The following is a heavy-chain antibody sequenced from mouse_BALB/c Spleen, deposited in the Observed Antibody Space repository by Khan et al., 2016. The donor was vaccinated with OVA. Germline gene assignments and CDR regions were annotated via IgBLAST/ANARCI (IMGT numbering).Heavy chain of an antibody. CDR2: INPSSGYT. Sequence: VQLQQSGAELAKPGASVKMSCKASGYMFTSYWMNWVKQRPGQGLEWIGYINPSSGYTKNNQKFKDKATLTADKSSSTVYMQLNNLTSEDSAVXCGARSGNGSLAYWGQGTLVTVSA. CDR1: GYMFTSYW. V-gene: IGHV1-7*01. D-gene: IGHD1-1*01. J-gene: IGHJ3*01. CDR3: ARSGNGSLAY.